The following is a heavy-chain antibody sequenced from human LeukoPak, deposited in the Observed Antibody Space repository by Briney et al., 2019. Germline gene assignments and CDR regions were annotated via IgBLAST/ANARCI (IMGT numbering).Heavy chain of an antibody. D-gene: IGHD3-10*01. CDR1: GGSISSSNYY. CDR3: ARGLWFGDENPPYFDY. J-gene: IGHJ4*02. CDR2: IYTSGTT. Sequence: SETLSLTCTVSGGSISSSNYYWSWVRQPAGKGLEWIGRIYTSGTTNYNPSLKSRVTISIDTSKNQFSLKLSSVTAADTAVYYCARGLWFGDENPPYFDYWGQGTLVTVSS. V-gene: IGHV4-61*02.